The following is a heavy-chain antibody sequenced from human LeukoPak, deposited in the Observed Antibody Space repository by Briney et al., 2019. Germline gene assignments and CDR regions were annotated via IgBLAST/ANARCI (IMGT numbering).Heavy chain of an antibody. D-gene: IGHD2/OR15-2a*01. Sequence: ASVKVSCKTSGYTFTGYYMHWVRQAPGQGLEWMGWINPTSGATNYAQKFQGRVTMTRDTSISTAYMALSRLRSDDMAVYYCARYPPDCKTTDCRPGDWFDPWGQGTLVTVSP. J-gene: IGHJ5*02. CDR3: ARYPPDCKTTDCRPGDWFDP. CDR2: INPTSGAT. V-gene: IGHV1-2*02. CDR1: GYTFTGYY.